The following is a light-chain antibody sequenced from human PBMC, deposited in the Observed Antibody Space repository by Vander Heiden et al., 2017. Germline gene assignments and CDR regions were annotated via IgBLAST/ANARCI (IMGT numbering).Light chain of an antibody. J-gene: IGLJ2*01. CDR1: SPNIGSKA. CDR3: AAWDDSLNGPV. Sequence: PGQRVTISCSGSSPNIGSKAVNWYQQLPGTAPKLLIDSHNQRPSGVPDRFSASKSGTSASLAISGLQSEDEADYYCAAWDDSLNGPVFGGGTKLTVL. CDR2: SHN. V-gene: IGLV1-44*01.